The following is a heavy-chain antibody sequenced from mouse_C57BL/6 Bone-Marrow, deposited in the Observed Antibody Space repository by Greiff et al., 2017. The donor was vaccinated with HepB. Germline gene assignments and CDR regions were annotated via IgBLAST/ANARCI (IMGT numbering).Heavy chain of an antibody. Sequence: EVKLMESGGGLVQPKGSLKLSCAASGFSFNTYAMNWVRQAPGKGLEWVARIRSKSNNYATYYADSVKDRFTISRDDSESMLYLQMNNLKTEDTAMYYCVRHGNYGFAYWGQGTLVTVSA. D-gene: IGHD2-1*01. V-gene: IGHV10-1*01. J-gene: IGHJ3*01. CDR1: GFSFNTYA. CDR2: IRSKSNNYAT. CDR3: VRHGNYGFAY.